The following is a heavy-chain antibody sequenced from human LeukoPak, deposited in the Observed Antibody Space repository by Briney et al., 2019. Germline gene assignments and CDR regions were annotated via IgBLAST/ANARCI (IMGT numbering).Heavy chain of an antibody. CDR3: ARETAVTTGPFDY. J-gene: IGHJ4*02. CDR2: IYYSGST. D-gene: IGHD4-11*01. V-gene: IGHV4-59*12. CDR1: GGSISSDS. Sequence: SETLSLTCAVSGGSISSDSWGWIRQPPGKGLEWIGHIYYSGSTTYNPSLKSRVTMSVDTSKNQFSLKLSSVTAADTAVYYCARETAVTTGPFDYWGQGTLVTVSS.